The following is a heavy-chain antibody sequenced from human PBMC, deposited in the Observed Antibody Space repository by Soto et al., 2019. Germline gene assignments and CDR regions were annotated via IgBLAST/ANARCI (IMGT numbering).Heavy chain of an antibody. Sequence: QLQLQESGPGLVKPSETLSLTCTVSGGSITSSSYYWGWIRQPPGKGLEWIGGIYYSGNTYYTPSPQTRLTISVDTSKNQFSLKLSSVTAADTAVYYCAREGGRYCSGGSCQVDYWGQGTLVTVSS. CDR1: GGSITSSSYY. V-gene: IGHV4-39*02. D-gene: IGHD2-15*01. CDR2: IYYSGNT. J-gene: IGHJ4*02. CDR3: AREGGRYCSGGSCQVDY.